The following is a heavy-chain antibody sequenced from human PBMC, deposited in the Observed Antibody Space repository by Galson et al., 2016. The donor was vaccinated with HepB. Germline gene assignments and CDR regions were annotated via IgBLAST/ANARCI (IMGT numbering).Heavy chain of an antibody. J-gene: IGHJ2*01. Sequence: ETLSLTCTVSGGSISSSSYYWGWIRQPPRKGLEWIGGIYYSGSTYYNPSLKSRVTISVDTSKNQFSLKLSSVTAADTAVYYCARHVGYYYSYWYFDLWGRGTLVTVSS. CDR2: IYYSGST. CDR3: ARHVGYYYSYWYFDL. V-gene: IGHV4-39*01. CDR1: GGSISSSSYY. D-gene: IGHD3-22*01.